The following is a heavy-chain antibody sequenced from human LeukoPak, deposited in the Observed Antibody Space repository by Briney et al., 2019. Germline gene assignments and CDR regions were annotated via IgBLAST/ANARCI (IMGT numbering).Heavy chain of an antibody. CDR1: GGSISSSSYY. D-gene: IGHD1-26*01. CDR3: ARGDWELLYP. CDR2: IYYSGST. Sequence: SETRSLTCTVSGGSISSSSYYWGWIRQPPGKGLEWIGSIYYSGSTYYNPSLKSRVTISVDTSKNQFSLKLSSVTAADTAVYYCARGDWELLYPWGQGTLVTVSS. V-gene: IGHV4-39*01. J-gene: IGHJ5*02.